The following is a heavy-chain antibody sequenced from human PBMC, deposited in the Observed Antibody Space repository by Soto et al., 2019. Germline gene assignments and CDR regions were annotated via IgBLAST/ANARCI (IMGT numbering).Heavy chain of an antibody. V-gene: IGHV1-69*13. CDR2: IIPIFGTA. CDR1: GGTFSSYA. D-gene: IGHD3-10*01. CDR3: ARDLSLLYYYGSGSPGMGWFDP. Sequence: GASVKVSCKASGGTFSSYAISWVRQAPGQGLEWMGGIIPIFGTANYAQKFQGRVTITADESTSTAYMELSSLRSEDTAVYYCARDLSLLYYYGSGSPGMGWFDPWGPGTLVTVSS. J-gene: IGHJ5*02.